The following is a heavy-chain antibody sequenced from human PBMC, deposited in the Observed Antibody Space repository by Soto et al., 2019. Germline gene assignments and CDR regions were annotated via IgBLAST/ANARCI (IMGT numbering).Heavy chain of an antibody. Sequence: QVQLVESGGGVAQPGRSLRLSCAASGFTFSSYAMHWVRQAPGKGLEWVAVISYDGSNKYYADSVKGRFTISRDNSKNTLYLQMNSLRAEDTAVYYCARDAWELPGYFDYWGQGTLVTVSS. V-gene: IGHV3-30-3*01. CDR2: ISYDGSNK. J-gene: IGHJ4*02. CDR3: ARDAWELPGYFDY. D-gene: IGHD1-26*01. CDR1: GFTFSSYA.